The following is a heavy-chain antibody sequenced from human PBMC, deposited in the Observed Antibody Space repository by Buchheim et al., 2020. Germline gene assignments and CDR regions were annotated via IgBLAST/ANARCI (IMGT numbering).Heavy chain of an antibody. D-gene: IGHD2-21*02. CDR3: ARDIYCGGDFPLCGMDV. CDR2: LYYSGST. Sequence: QVQLQESGPGLVKPSETLSLTCTVSGGSISSYYWSWIRQPPGKGLEWIGYLYYSGSTNYNPSLKSRVTISVDPSKNQFSLKLSSVTAADTAVYYCARDIYCGGDFPLCGMDVWGQGTT. CDR1: GGSISSYY. J-gene: IGHJ6*02. V-gene: IGHV4-59*01.